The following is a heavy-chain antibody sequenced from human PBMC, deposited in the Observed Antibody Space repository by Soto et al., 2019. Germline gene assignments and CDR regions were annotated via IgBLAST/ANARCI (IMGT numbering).Heavy chain of an antibody. Sequence: QVQLVQSGAEVKRPGSSVKVSCKASGDTFTFYSINWVRQAPGLGLEWMGRINPILSMSNYAQRFQGRVTMTADKYTSTAYMELRSLRSEDTAIYYCASSYGSGYRAFDYWGQGALVTVSS. CDR2: INPILSMS. J-gene: IGHJ4*02. D-gene: IGHD3-10*01. CDR1: GDTFTFYS. V-gene: IGHV1-69*02. CDR3: ASSYGSGYRAFDY.